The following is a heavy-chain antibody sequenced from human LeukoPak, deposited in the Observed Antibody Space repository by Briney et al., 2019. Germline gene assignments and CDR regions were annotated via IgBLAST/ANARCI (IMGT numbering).Heavy chain of an antibody. CDR2: IYYSGST. Sequence: ASETLSLTCTVSGGSISSSSYYWGWIRQPPGKGLEWIGSIYYSGSTYYNPSLKSRVTISVDTSKNQISLKVTSVTAADTAIYYCSRLYSGTRPPDYWGQGTLVTVSS. V-gene: IGHV4-39*01. J-gene: IGHJ4*02. D-gene: IGHD2-15*01. CDR3: SRLYSGTRPPDY. CDR1: GGSISSSSYY.